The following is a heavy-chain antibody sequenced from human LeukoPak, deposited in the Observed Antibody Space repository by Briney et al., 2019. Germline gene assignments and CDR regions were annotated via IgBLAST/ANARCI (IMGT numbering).Heavy chain of an antibody. D-gene: IGHD5-12*01. V-gene: IGHV4-30-2*01. Sequence: PSETLSIPFAVSGGSISSGGYSWSWIRPPPGKGLEWIGYIYHSGSTYYNPSLKSRVTISVDRSKNQSSLKLSSVTAADTAVYYCARGLEYSGYDPNNWFDLWGQGTLVTVSS. CDR1: GGSISSGGYS. CDR2: IYHSGST. J-gene: IGHJ5*02. CDR3: ARGLEYSGYDPNNWFDL.